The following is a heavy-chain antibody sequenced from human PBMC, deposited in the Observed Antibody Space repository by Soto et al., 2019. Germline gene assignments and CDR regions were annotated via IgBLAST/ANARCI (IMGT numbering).Heavy chain of an antibody. D-gene: IGHD5-18*01. V-gene: IGHV4-31*03. CDR1: GGSISSGGYY. Sequence: SETLSLTCTVSGGSISSGGYYWSWIRQHPGKGLEWIGYIYYSGSTYYNPSLKSRVTISVDTSKNQFSLKLSSVTAEYTAVYYCARSGYSYGPNPLLYWGQGTLVTVS. J-gene: IGHJ4*02. CDR2: IYYSGST. CDR3: ARSGYSYGPNPLLY.